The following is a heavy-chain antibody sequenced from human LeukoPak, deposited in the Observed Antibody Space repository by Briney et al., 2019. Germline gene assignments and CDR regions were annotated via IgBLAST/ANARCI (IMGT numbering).Heavy chain of an antibody. Sequence: QPGGSLRLSCAASGFTFSSYALRWVRQAPGKGLEWVSGISENGGTTFYADSVKGRFTITRDNSKNTLYVQMNSLRGEDTAVYYCAKDYGPKQLVFFDSWGQGTLVTVSS. CDR1: GFTFSSYA. V-gene: IGHV3-23*01. CDR3: AKDYGPKQLVFFDS. D-gene: IGHD6-13*01. J-gene: IGHJ4*02. CDR2: ISENGGTT.